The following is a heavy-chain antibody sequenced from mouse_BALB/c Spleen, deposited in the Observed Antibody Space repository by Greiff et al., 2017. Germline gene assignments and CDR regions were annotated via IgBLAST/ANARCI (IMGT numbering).Heavy chain of an antibody. CDR2: ISSGGSYT. V-gene: IGHV5-9-3*01. Sequence: EVKLVESGGGLVKPGGSLKLSCAASGFTFSSYAMSWVRQTPEKRLEWVATISSGGSYTYYPDSVKGRFTISRDNAKNTLYLQMSSLRSEDTAMYYCARQRYYAMDYWGQGTSVTVSS. CDR3: ARQRYYAMDY. CDR1: GFTFSSYA. J-gene: IGHJ4*01.